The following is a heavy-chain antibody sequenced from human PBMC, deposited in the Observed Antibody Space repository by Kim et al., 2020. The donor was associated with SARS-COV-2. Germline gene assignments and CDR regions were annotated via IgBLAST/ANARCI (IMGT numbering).Heavy chain of an antibody. CDR3: AKDPSRGRDYGWVGYFDY. D-gene: IGHD3-16*01. J-gene: IGHJ4*02. V-gene: IGHV3-9*01. Sequence: VKGQFTISRDNAKNSLYLQMNSLRAEDTALYYCAKDPSRGRDYGWVGYFDYWGQGTLVTVSS.